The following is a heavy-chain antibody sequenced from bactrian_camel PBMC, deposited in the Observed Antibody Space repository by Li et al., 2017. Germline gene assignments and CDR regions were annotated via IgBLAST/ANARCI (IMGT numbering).Heavy chain of an antibody. V-gene: IGHV3S28*01. CDR1: GLTDARSC. CDR2: ITTGSGTA. CDR3: AASIYTACSSGYIWRPQDFRY. J-gene: IGHJ6*01. Sequence: QLVESGGGSVQAGGSLRLSCAASGLTDARSCMGWFRQALGKEREGVAVITTGSGTAFYGDSVKGRFTISRDTAKMMTYLQMDSLQPDDSGLYYCAASIYTACSSGYIWRPQDFRYWGQGTQVTVS. D-gene: IGHD1*01.